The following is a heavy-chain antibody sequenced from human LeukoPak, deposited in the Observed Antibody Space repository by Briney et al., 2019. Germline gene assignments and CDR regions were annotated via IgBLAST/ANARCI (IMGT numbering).Heavy chain of an antibody. Sequence: GRSLRLSCAASGFTFSSYAMHWVRQAPGEGLEWVAVISYDGSNKYYADSVKGRFTISRDNSKNTLYLQMNSLRAEDTAVYYCARDRTIRSAGSYYSGAFDIWGQGTMVTVSS. D-gene: IGHD3-10*01. V-gene: IGHV3-30-3*01. J-gene: IGHJ3*02. CDR1: GFTFSSYA. CDR2: ISYDGSNK. CDR3: ARDRTIRSAGSYYSGAFDI.